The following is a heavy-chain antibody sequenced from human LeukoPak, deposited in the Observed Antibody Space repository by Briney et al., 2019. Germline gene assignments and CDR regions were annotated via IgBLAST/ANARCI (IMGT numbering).Heavy chain of an antibody. CDR2: ILYDGSSK. D-gene: IGHD3-22*01. J-gene: IGHJ4*02. Sequence: PGGSLRLSCEASGFTFSNYGIHWVRQAPGKGLEWVAVILYDGSSKYYADSVKGRFIISRDNSKNTLYLQMNSLRAEDTAVYYCARVAPAGSSGYHNDYWGQGTLVTVSS. CDR3: ARVAPAGSSGYHNDY. V-gene: IGHV3-30*03. CDR1: GFTFSNYG.